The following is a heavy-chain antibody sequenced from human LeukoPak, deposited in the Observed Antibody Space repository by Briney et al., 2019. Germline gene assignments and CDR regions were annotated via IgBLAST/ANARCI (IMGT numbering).Heavy chain of an antibody. CDR2: IYYSGRT. Sequence: PSEALSLTCTVSGGSISSSSYYWGWIRPPPGKGLEWIGSIYYSGRTYYNPSLKSRVTISVDTSKNQYSLKLSSVTAADTAVYYCASKGATYSSSWYYFDYWGQGTLVTVSS. CDR3: ASKGATYSSSWYYFDY. V-gene: IGHV4-39*01. CDR1: GGSISSSSYY. J-gene: IGHJ4*02. D-gene: IGHD6-13*01.